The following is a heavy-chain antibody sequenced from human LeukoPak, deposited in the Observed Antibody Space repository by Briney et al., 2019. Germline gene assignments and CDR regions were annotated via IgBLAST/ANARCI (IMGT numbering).Heavy chain of an antibody. V-gene: IGHV3-30*02. D-gene: IGHD3-3*01. CDR2: IRYDGSNK. Sequence: PGGSLRLSCAASGFTFSSYGMHWVRQAPGKGLEWEAFIRYDGSNKYYADSGKGRFTISRDNSKNTLYLQMHSLRAEDTAVYYCAKDGVNHTLGLYFDYWGQGTLVTVSP. CDR1: GFTFSSYG. CDR3: AKDGVNHTLGLYFDY. J-gene: IGHJ4*02.